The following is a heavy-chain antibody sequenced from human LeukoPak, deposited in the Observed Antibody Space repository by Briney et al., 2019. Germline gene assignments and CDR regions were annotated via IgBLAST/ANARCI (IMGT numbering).Heavy chain of an antibody. J-gene: IGHJ4*02. CDR3: ARDRGYYVFDY. CDR1: GFTFSSYW. CDR2: VKPDGSEK. V-gene: IGHV3-7*01. Sequence: GGSLRLSCAASGFTFSSYWMTWVRQALGKGLEWVAHVKPDGSEKSYVDSVKGRFTISRDNAQNSLYLQMNSLRAEDTAVYYCARDRGYYVFDYWGQGTLVTVSS. D-gene: IGHD3-22*01.